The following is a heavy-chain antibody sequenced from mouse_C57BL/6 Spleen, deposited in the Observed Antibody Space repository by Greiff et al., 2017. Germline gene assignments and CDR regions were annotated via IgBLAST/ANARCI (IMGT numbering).Heavy chain of an antibody. D-gene: IGHD1-1*01. Sequence: VQLQQSGAELVRPGASVKLSCTASGFNIKDYYMHWVQQRPEQGLEWIGRIDPEDGETEYAPKFQGKVTMTADTASNTTYLKLSSLATEDTAVYYCTTDYGSSYGYWGQGTTLTVSS. CDR3: TTDYGSSYGY. V-gene: IGHV14-1*01. CDR1: GFNIKDYY. CDR2: IDPEDGET. J-gene: IGHJ2*01.